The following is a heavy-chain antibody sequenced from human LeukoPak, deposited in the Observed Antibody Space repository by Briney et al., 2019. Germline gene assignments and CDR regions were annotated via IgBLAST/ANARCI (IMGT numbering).Heavy chain of an antibody. CDR1: GFTFSSYA. V-gene: IGHV3-48*04. Sequence: GGPLRLSCAASGFTFSSYAMSWVRQAPGKGLEWVSYISSSGSTIYYADSVKGRFTISRDNAKNSLYLQMNSLRAEDTAVYYCATGKGSGWFAGGFDPWGQGTLVTVSS. CDR3: ATGKGSGWFAGGFDP. J-gene: IGHJ5*02. D-gene: IGHD6-19*01. CDR2: ISSSGSTI.